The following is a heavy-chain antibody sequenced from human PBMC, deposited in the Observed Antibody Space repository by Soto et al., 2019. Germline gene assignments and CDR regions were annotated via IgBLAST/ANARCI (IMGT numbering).Heavy chain of an antibody. Sequence: GESLKISCKGSGYIFTNYWIVWVRQVPGKGLEWMGSIYPSDADTRYNPSFQGQVTISADKSITTAYLQWSSLKASDTAMYYCARTTEMALYFFDFWRQGALVTVSS. CDR3: ARTTEMALYFFDF. CDR2: IYPSDADT. CDR1: GYIFTNYW. D-gene: IGHD1-1*01. V-gene: IGHV5-51*01. J-gene: IGHJ4*02.